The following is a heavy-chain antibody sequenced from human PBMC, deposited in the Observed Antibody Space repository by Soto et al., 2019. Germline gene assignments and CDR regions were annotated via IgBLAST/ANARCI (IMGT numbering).Heavy chain of an antibody. V-gene: IGHV4-59*08. J-gene: IGHJ4*02. CDR3: ARLGWCSGARCRRDH. D-gene: IGHD2-15*01. CDR2: VHNSGSS. CDR1: GDSITSNY. Sequence: PSETLSLTCTLPGDSITSNYWSWIRQSPGKGLEWMGDVHNSGSSYYNPSLGSRVTISLDTAKNQFSLRLTSVTVADTAIYYCARLGWCSGARCRRDHCGQGSRV.